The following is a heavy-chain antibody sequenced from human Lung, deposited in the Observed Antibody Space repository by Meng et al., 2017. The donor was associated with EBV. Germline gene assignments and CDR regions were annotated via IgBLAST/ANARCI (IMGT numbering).Heavy chain of an antibody. CDR2: IFYSGST. V-gene: IGHV4-39*01. CDR3: ARHDGGYGDYFDH. CDR1: GVSISSSRHY. D-gene: IGHD5-12*01. J-gene: IGHJ4*02. Sequence: QSQQSGPGLVKPSETLSLTCTVSGVSISSSRHYWGWIRQHPGKGLEWIVSIFYSGSTYYNPSLRSRVTMSLDTSKNQFSLKLSSVTATDTAVYYCARHDGGYGDYFDHWGQGTLVTVSS.